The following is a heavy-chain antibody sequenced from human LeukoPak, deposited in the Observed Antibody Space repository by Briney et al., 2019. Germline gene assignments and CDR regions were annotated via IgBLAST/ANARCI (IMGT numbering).Heavy chain of an antibody. CDR1: GGSISSSSYY. CDR3: ARTCYYDSSGYAASDFDL. CDR2: IHYSGST. J-gene: IGHJ2*01. Sequence: SETLSLTCTVSGGSISSSSYYWGWIRQPPGKGLEWIGSIHYSGSTYYNPSLKSRVTMSVFTSKNQVSLKLASVTAADTAVYYCARTCYYDSSGYAASDFDLWGRGTLVTVSS. V-gene: IGHV4-39*07. D-gene: IGHD3-22*01.